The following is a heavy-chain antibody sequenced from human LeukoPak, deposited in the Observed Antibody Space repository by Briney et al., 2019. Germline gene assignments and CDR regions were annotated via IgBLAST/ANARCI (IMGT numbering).Heavy chain of an antibody. Sequence: PGGPLRPSYAPSGFRLSPYPMHWVRQAPGRGPVWCSLIVPEGTVTNSVDSVKARFGIPRNNARNTVYLQMNSLRAEETAVYYCVRDFRSADYWGQGTLVTVSS. V-gene: IGHV3-74*01. CDR1: GFRLSPYP. J-gene: IGHJ4*02. CDR2: IVPEGTVT. CDR3: VRDFRSADY.